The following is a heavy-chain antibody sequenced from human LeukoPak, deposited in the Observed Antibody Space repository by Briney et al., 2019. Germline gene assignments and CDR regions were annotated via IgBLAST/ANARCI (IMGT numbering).Heavy chain of an antibody. J-gene: IGHJ6*03. CDR2: ISGSGGNT. CDR3: ARELWGRSYDYIWGTYDYYYFHYMDV. CDR1: GFSFSIYG. Sequence: AGGSLRLSCEASGFSFSIYGMSWVRQAPGKGLEWVSGISGSGGNTYYAEALTGRFTVSRDNAKNSLYLQMNNLRAEDTADYYCARELWGRSYDYIWGTYDYYYFHYMDVWGKGTTVTVSS. V-gene: IGHV3-23*01. D-gene: IGHD3-16*01.